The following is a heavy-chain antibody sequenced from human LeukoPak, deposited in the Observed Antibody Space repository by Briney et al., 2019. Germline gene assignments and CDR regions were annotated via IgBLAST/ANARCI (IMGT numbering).Heavy chain of an antibody. J-gene: IGHJ2*01. Sequence: PSQTLSLTCAVYSGSFSGFYWTWIRQPPGKGLEWIGQINHSRSTHYNPSLKSRVTISVDTSKNQFSLKLSSVTAADTAVYYCARVPKYFDLWGRGTLVTVSS. V-gene: IGHV4-34*01. CDR2: INHSRST. CDR1: SGSFSGFY. CDR3: ARVPKYFDL.